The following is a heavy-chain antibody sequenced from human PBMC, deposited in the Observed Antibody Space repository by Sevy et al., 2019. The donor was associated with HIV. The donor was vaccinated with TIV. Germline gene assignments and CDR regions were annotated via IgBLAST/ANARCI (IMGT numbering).Heavy chain of an antibody. CDR1: GFSFSNYW. Sequence: GESLKISCAAPGFSFSNYWMHWVRQAPGKGLEWVANIKQDESEKYYVASVKGRFTISRDNAKNSLYLQMNSLRPEDTAVYYCARGNSGSFDYWGQGTLVTVSS. CDR2: IKQDESEK. V-gene: IGHV3-7*04. D-gene: IGHD3-22*01. J-gene: IGHJ4*02. CDR3: ARGNSGSFDY.